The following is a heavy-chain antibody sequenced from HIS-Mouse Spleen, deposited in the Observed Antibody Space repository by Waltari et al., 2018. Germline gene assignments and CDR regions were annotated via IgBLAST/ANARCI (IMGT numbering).Heavy chain of an antibody. V-gene: IGHV3-74*01. J-gene: IGHJ4*02. Sequence: EVQLVESGGGLVQPGGSLRLSCAASGFTFSSYWMHWVRQAPGKGLVWGSRSNREGGSTSYADSVKGRFTISRDNAKNTRYLQMNSLRAEDTAVYYCARDGGRVYSSSFDYWGQGTLVTVSS. CDR1: GFTFSSYW. CDR2: SNREGGST. D-gene: IGHD6-6*01. CDR3: ARDGGRVYSSSFDY.